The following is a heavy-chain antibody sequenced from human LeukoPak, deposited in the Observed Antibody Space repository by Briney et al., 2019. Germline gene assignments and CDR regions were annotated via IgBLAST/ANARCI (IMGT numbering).Heavy chain of an antibody. CDR1: GGSISSGSYY. V-gene: IGHV4-39*07. D-gene: IGHD1-26*01. CDR3: ARGGGSYASDY. Sequence: PSETLSLTCTVSGGSISSGSYYWSWIRQPPGKGLEWIGSIYHSGSTYYNPSLKSRVTISVDTSKNQFSLKLSSVTAADTAVYYCARGGGSYASDYWGQGTLVTVSS. CDR2: IYHSGST. J-gene: IGHJ4*02.